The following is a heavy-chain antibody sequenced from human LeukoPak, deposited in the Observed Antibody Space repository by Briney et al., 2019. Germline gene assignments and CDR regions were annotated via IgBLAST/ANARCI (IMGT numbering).Heavy chain of an antibody. CDR2: IYYSGST. V-gene: IGHV4-59*12. J-gene: IGHJ3*02. CDR1: GGSISSYY. D-gene: IGHD3-10*01. CDR3: ARGGYSGAFDI. Sequence: SETLSLTCTVSGGSISSYYWSWIRQPPGKGLEWIGYIYYSGSTKYNPSLKSRVTISVDTSKNQFSLKLSSVTAADTAVYYCARGGYSGAFDIWGQGTMVTVSS.